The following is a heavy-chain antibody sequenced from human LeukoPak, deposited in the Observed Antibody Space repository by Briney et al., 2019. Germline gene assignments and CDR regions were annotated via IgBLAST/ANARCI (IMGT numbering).Heavy chain of an antibody. V-gene: IGHV3-23*01. CDR1: GFTLSSYS. CDR2: ISGSGGST. CDR3: AKEPGPEEGYYYYYMDV. J-gene: IGHJ6*03. Sequence: GGSLRLSCAASGFTLSSYSMNWVRQAPGKGLEWVSAISGSGGSTYYADSVKGRFTISRDNSKNTLYLQMNSLRAEDTAVYYCAKEPGPEEGYYYYYMDVWGKGTTVTVSS.